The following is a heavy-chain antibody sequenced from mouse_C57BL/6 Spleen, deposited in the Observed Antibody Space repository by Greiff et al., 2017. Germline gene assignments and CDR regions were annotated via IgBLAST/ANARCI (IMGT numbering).Heavy chain of an antibody. CDR3: ARLMGSSYYYYAMDY. CDR1: GYAFSSSW. CDR2: IYPGDGDT. Sequence: QVQLQQSGPELVKPGASVKISCKAFGYAFSSSWMNWVKQRPGKGLEWIGRIYPGDGDTNYNGKFKGKATLTADKSSSTAYMQLSSLTSEDSAVYFCARLMGSSYYYYAMDYWGQGTSVTVSS. V-gene: IGHV1-82*01. D-gene: IGHD1-1*01. J-gene: IGHJ4*01.